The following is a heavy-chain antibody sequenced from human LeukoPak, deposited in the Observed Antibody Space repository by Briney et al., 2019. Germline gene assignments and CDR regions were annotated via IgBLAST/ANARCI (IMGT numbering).Heavy chain of an antibody. CDR1: GVTFSSYG. Sequence: AGSLRLTCAASGVTFSSYGMHWVRQAPGKGLEWVAGISYDGSTEYHADSVKGGFIISRANSKNTLYLQRNSLRAEDTTVYYCANGRGTGGSGSPELDNWGQGTLVTVSS. D-gene: IGHD3-10*01. CDR2: ISYDGSTE. J-gene: IGHJ4*02. CDR3: ANGRGTGGSGSPELDN. V-gene: IGHV3-30*18.